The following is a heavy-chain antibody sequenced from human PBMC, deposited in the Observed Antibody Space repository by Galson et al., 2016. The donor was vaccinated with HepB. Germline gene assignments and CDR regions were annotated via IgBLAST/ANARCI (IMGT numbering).Heavy chain of an antibody. J-gene: IGHJ4*02. Sequence: SETLSLTCIVSGDSIGDNHWSWIRQPPGKGLEWIGYIYYSGSTYYNPSLQSRVTISVDTSKNQFSLKLSSVTAADTAVYYCARRNLGYCTNGICPFDYWGQGTLVTVSS. CDR3: ARRNLGYCTNGICPFDY. CDR1: GDSIGDNH. D-gene: IGHD2-8*01. CDR2: IYYSGST. V-gene: IGHV4-59*06.